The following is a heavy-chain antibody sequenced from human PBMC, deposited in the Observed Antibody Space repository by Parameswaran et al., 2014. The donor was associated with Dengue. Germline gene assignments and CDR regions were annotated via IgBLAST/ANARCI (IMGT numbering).Heavy chain of an antibody. V-gene: IGHV3-23*01. Sequence: VRQMPGKGLEWVSAISGSGGSTYYADSVKGRFTISRDNSKNTLYLQMNSLRAEDTAVYYCAKGDNWNGDPSYYYGMDVWGQGTTVTVSS. CDR2: ISGSGGST. CDR3: AKGDNWNGDPSYYYGMDV. J-gene: IGHJ6*02. D-gene: IGHD1-1*01.